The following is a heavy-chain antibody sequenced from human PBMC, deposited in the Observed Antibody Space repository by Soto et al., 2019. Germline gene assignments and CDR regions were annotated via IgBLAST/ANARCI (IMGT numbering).Heavy chain of an antibody. CDR1: GFTFSSYG. CDR2: ISYDGSNK. Sequence: QVQLVESGGGVVQPGRSLRLSCAASGFTFSSYGMHWVRQAPGKGLEWVAVISYDGSNKYYADSVKGRFTISRDNSKNTLYLQMNSLRAEDTAVYYCAKSTTLTPGDFDYWGQGTLVTVSS. D-gene: IGHD4-4*01. CDR3: AKSTTLTPGDFDY. V-gene: IGHV3-30*18. J-gene: IGHJ4*02.